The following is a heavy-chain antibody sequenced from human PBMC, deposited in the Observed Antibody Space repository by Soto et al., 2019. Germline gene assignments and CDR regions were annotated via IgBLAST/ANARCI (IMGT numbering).Heavy chain of an antibody. D-gene: IGHD6-19*01. V-gene: IGHV4-31*03. CDR2: LYYSGST. CDR1: GGSISSGGYY. Sequence: QVQLQESGPGLVKPSQTLSLTCTVSGGSISSGGYYWSWIRQHPGKGLEWIGYLYYSGSTYYNPSLKSRVTISVDTYKNQCLRQLRSVIAVDMTVYYCASVYSSGWYYLCNSGQRNLLNLS. J-gene: IGHJ4*02. CDR3: ASVYSSGWYYLCN.